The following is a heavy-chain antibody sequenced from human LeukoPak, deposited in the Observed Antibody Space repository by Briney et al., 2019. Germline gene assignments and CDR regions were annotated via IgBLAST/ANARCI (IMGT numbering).Heavy chain of an antibody. CDR2: INSDGSTT. V-gene: IGHV3-74*03. J-gene: IGHJ4*02. D-gene: IGHD2-15*01. CDR3: ARDRYYSFDY. CDR1: GFTFSSDW. Sequence: AGSLRFSCAASGFTFSSDWMHWVRHAPGKGLVWVSRINSDGSTTKYADSVRGRFTISRDNAKNTLYLQMNSLGAEDTAVYYCARDRYYSFDYWGQGTLVTVSS.